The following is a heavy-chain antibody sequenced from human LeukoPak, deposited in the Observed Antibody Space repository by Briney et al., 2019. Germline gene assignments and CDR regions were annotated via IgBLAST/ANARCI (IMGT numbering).Heavy chain of an antibody. CDR1: GGSFSGYY. D-gene: IGHD4-23*01. CDR3: ARGTLNSDDAFDI. CDR2: INHSGST. V-gene: IGHV4-34*01. J-gene: IGHJ3*02. Sequence: PSETLSLTCAVYGGSFSGYYWSWIRQPPGKGLEWIGEINHSGSTYYNPSLKSRVTISVDRSKNQFSLKLSSVTAADTAVYYCARGTLNSDDAFDIWGQGTMVTVSS.